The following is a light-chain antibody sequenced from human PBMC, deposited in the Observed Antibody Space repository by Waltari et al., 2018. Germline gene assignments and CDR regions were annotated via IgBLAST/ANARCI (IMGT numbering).Light chain of an antibody. CDR3: GAWDSSLSNME. Sequence: QSVLTQPPSVSAAPGQKVTISCSGSSSNIGNNYVSWYQQLPGTAPKRLIHENDKRPSGVPDRFSGAKSGTAATLGITGLQTGDEADYYCGAWDSSLSNMEFGGGTKLTVL. J-gene: IGLJ3*02. V-gene: IGLV1-51*01. CDR1: SSNIGNNY. CDR2: END.